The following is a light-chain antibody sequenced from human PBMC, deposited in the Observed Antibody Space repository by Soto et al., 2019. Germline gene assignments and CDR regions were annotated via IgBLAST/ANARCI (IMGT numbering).Light chain of an antibody. J-gene: IGKJ1*01. CDR1: QSVSNN. V-gene: IGKV3-15*01. Sequence: DIVMTQSPDTLSVSPGERATLSCRASQSVSNNLAWYQQEPGQPPRLLIYGASTRATGIPARFSGSGSGTEFTLTISSLQSEDFAFYYCQHYNNWPPWTFGQGTKVEIK. CDR2: GAS. CDR3: QHYNNWPPWT.